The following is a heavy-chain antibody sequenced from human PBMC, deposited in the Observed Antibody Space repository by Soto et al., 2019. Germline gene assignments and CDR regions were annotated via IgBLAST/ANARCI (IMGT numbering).Heavy chain of an antibody. CDR2: IYWDDDK. D-gene: IGHD4-17*01. Sequence: QITLKESGPTLVKPTQTLTLTCTFSGFSLTTSGVGVGWILQPPGKALECLALIYWDDDKRYSPSLNSRLTITNATSKHQVVLTMTNMDPADTATYFCAHRTTTVTWWFDPWGQGTLVTVSS. CDR3: AHRTTTVTWWFDP. J-gene: IGHJ5*02. V-gene: IGHV2-5*02. CDR1: GFSLTTSGVG.